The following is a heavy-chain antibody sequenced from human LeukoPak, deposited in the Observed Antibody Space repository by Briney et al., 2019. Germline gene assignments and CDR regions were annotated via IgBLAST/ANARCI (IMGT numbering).Heavy chain of an antibody. CDR2: ISYDGSNK. V-gene: IGHV3-30*18. CDR1: GFTFSSYG. J-gene: IGHJ4*02. CDR3: AKDLDIVVVPAVYYFDY. Sequence: GRSLRLSCAASGFTFSSYGMHWVRQAPGKGLEWVAVISYDGSNKYYADSVKGRFTISRDNSKNTLYLQMNSLRAEDTAVYYCAKDLDIVVVPAVYYFDYWGQGTLVTVSS. D-gene: IGHD2-2*03.